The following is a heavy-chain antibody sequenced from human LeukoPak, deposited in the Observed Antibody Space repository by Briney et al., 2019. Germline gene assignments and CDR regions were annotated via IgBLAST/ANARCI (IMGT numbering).Heavy chain of an antibody. CDR2: IWYDGSNK. V-gene: IGHV3-33*06. CDR3: AKDAGWYGLNNWFDP. D-gene: IGHD6-19*01. CDR1: GFRFSTYG. Sequence: PGGSLRLSCAASGFRFSTYGMHWVRQAPGKGLEWVAVIWYDGSNKYYADSVEGRFTISRDDSKNTLYLQMISLRAEDTAMYYCAKDAGWYGLNNWFDPWGQGTLVTVSS. J-gene: IGHJ5*02.